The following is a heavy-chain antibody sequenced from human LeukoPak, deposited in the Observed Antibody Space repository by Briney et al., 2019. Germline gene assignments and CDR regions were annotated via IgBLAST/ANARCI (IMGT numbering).Heavy chain of an antibody. CDR2: FIHSGSI. J-gene: IGHJ3*02. CDR3: ARVEQLQEVVDAFDI. D-gene: IGHD6-19*01. CDR1: GGSFSGYY. Sequence: SETLSLTCGGSGGSFSGYYWSWIRQSPGKGLEWIGEFIHSGSINYNPSLKSRVTISLDTSTNHFSLKLSSVTAADTAVYYCARVEQLQEVVDAFDIWGQGTMVTVSS. V-gene: IGHV4-34*12.